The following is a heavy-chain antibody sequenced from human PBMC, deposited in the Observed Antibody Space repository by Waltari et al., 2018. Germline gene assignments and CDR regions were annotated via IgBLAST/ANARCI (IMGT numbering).Heavy chain of an antibody. Sequence: QVQLQQWGAGLLKPSETLSLTCAVYGGSFSGYYWSWIRQPPGKGLEWIGEINHSGTTNYNPSLKSRVTISVDTSKNQFSLKLSSVTAADTAVYYCARHAKEGNLDSSGYYYYFDYWGQGTLVTVSS. CDR1: GGSFSGYY. J-gene: IGHJ4*02. V-gene: IGHV4-34*01. CDR2: INHSGTT. CDR3: ARHAKEGNLDSSGYYYYFDY. D-gene: IGHD3-22*01.